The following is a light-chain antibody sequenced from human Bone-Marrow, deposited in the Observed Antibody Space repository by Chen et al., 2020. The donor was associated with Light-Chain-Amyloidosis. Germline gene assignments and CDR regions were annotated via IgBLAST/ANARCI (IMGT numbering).Light chain of an antibody. Sequence: IVLTQSPLALPVTPGEPASISCRSSQSLRHSNGHTYLDWYLQKPGQSPQVLIYLGSERASGVPDRFSGSGSGTDFTLKISRVEAEDVGVYYCMQALQTPLTFGGGTKVEIK. CDR2: LGS. V-gene: IGKV2-28*01. J-gene: IGKJ4*01. CDR1: QSLRHSNGHTY. CDR3: MQALQTPLT.